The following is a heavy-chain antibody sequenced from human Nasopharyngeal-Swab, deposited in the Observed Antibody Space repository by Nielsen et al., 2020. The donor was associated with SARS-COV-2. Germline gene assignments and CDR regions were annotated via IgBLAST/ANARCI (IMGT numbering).Heavy chain of an antibody. CDR3: ARDLGSRFGEMYLYYFDY. V-gene: IGHV3-30-3*01. Sequence: GESLKISCAASGFTFSSYAMHWVRQAPGKGLEWVAVISYDGSNKYYADSVKGRFTISRDNSKNTLYLQMNSLRAEDTAAYYCARDLGSRFGEMYLYYFDYWGQGTLVTVSS. CDR2: ISYDGSNK. CDR1: GFTFSSYA. D-gene: IGHD3-10*01. J-gene: IGHJ4*02.